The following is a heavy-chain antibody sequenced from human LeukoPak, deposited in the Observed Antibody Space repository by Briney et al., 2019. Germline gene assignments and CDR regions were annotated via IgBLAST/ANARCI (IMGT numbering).Heavy chain of an antibody. CDR1: GFTFSSYA. CDR3: ANPPADYYWYDSSAY. D-gene: IGHD3-22*01. V-gene: IGHV3-23*01. Sequence: PGGSLRLSCAASGFTFSSYAMSWVRQAPRKGLEWVSAISGSGGSTYYADSVKGRFTISRDNSKNTLYLQMNSLRAEDTPVSYCANPPADYYWYDSSAYWGQGTLVTVSS. J-gene: IGHJ4*02. CDR2: ISGSGGST.